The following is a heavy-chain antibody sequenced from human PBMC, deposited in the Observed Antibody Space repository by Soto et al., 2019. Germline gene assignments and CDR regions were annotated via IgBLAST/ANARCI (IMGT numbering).Heavy chain of an antibody. CDR3: ARVRHPAGGAGWFDP. V-gene: IGHV4-59*01. J-gene: IGHJ5*02. Sequence: SETLSLTCTVSGGSISSCYWSWIRQPPGKGLEWIGYIYYSGSTNYNPSLKSRVTISVDTSKNQFSLKLSSVTAADTAVYYCARVRHPAGGAGWFDPWGQGTLVTVSS. CDR2: IYYSGST. CDR1: GGSISSCY. D-gene: IGHD2-2*01.